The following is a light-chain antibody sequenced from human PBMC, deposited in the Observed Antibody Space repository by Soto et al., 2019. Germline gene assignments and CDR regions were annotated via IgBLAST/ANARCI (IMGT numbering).Light chain of an antibody. CDR1: QSLTYY. CDR2: DAS. Sequence: EIVLTQSPATLSLSPGESATLSCRASQSLTYYLAWHQQKPGQAPRLLIYDASHRATGIPDRFSGSGSGTDFTLTISRLESEDLAVYYCQQYDSSPRTFGQGTKVDIK. J-gene: IGKJ1*01. V-gene: IGKV3-20*01. CDR3: QQYDSSPRT.